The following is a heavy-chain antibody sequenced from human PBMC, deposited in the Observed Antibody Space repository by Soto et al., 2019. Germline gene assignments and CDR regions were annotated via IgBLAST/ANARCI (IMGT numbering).Heavy chain of an antibody. D-gene: IGHD3-3*01. CDR3: AKDILEWLFGSGDYYYYGMDV. CDR2: IDWDDDK. Sequence: SGPTLVNPTQTLTLTCTLSGFSLSTGGMCVSWIRQPPGKALEWLARIDWDDDKYYSTSLKTRLTISKDTSKNQVVLTMTNMDPVDTAVYYCAKDILEWLFGSGDYYYYGMDVWGQGTTVTVSS. CDR1: GFSLSTGGMC. V-gene: IGHV2-70*02. J-gene: IGHJ6*02.